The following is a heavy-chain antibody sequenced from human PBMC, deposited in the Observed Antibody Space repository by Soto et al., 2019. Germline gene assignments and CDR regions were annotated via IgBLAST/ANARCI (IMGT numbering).Heavy chain of an antibody. D-gene: IGHD6-13*01. CDR2: IRSDGSNK. J-gene: IGHJ4*02. V-gene: IGHV3-21*01. CDR1: GFTFSSYG. CDR3: ARATGYSSSWYGPYYFDY. Sequence: GGSLRLSCAASGFTFSSYGMHWVRQAPGKGLEWVAGIRSDGSNKYYADSVKGRFTISRDNAKNSLYLQMNSLRAEDTAVYYCARATGYSSSWYGPYYFDYWGQGTLVTVSS.